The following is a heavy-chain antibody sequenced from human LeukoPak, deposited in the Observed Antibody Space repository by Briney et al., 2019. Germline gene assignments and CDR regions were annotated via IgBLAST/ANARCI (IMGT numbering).Heavy chain of an antibody. V-gene: IGHV1-18*04. Sequence: GASVKVSCKASGYTFTGYYIHWVRQAPGQGLEWMGWISPYNGDTNYAQKLQGRVTMTTDTSTSTAYMELRSLRSDDTAVYYCAREIVPAAIRPKSNWFDPWGQGTLVTVSS. CDR3: AREIVPAAIRPKSNWFDP. CDR2: ISPYNGDT. CDR1: GYTFTGYY. J-gene: IGHJ5*02. D-gene: IGHD2-2*01.